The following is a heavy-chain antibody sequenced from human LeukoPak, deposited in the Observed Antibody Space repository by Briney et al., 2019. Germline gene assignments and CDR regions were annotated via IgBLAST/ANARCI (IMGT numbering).Heavy chain of an antibody. V-gene: IGHV4-61*02. CDR2: IYTSGST. CDR3: ARGYFITMIVRDAFDI. J-gene: IGHJ3*02. CDR1: GGSISSGSYY. D-gene: IGHD3-22*01. Sequence: SETLSRTCTVSGGSISSGSYYWSWIRQPAGKGLEWIGRIYTSGSTNYNPSLKRRVTISVDTSKNQFSLKLSSVTAADTAVYYCARGYFITMIVRDAFDIWGQGTMVTVSS.